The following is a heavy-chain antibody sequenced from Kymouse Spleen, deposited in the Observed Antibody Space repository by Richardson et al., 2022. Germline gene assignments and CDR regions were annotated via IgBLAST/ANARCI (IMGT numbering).Heavy chain of an antibody. CDR1: GYTFTSYY. V-gene: IGHV1-46*03. CDR3: ARGVTTPYYYYGMDV. CDR2: INPSGGST. J-gene: IGHJ6*02. D-gene: IGHD4-11,IGHD4-11*01. Sequence: QVQLVQSGAEVKKPGASVKVSCKASGYTFTSYYMHWVRQAPGQGLEWMGIINPSGGSTSYAQKFQGRVTMTRDTSTSTVYMELSSLRSEDTAVYYCARGVTTPYYYYGMDVWGQGTTVTVSS.